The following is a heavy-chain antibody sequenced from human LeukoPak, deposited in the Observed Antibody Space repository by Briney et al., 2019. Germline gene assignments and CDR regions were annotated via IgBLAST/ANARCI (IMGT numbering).Heavy chain of an antibody. V-gene: IGHV1-2*02. CDR1: GGTFSSYA. Sequence: ASVKVSCKASGGTFSSYAISWVRQAPGQGLEWMGWINPNSGGTNYAQKFQGRVTMTRDTSISTAYMELSRLRSDGTAVYYCAREDSDSSGYYYSDYWGQGTLVTVSS. J-gene: IGHJ4*02. D-gene: IGHD3-22*01. CDR2: INPNSGGT. CDR3: AREDSDSSGYYYSDY.